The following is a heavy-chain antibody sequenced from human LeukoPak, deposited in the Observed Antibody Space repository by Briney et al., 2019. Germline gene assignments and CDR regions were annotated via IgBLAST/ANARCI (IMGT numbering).Heavy chain of an antibody. CDR2: IYYSGST. CDR1: GGSISSYY. Sequence: TSETLSLTCTVSGGSISSYYWSWIRQPPGKGLEWIGYIYYSGSTNYNPSLKSRATISVDTSKNQFSLKLSSVTAADTAVYYCARASSSRYLHFDYWGQGTLVTVSS. D-gene: IGHD6-13*01. CDR3: ARASSSRYLHFDY. J-gene: IGHJ4*02. V-gene: IGHV4-59*08.